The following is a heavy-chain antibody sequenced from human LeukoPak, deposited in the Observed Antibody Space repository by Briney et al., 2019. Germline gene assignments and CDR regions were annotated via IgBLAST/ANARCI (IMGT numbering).Heavy chain of an antibody. CDR1: GFTFSTYA. V-gene: IGHV3-64*01. CDR2: VSYNGGTT. Sequence: GGSLILSCAASGFTFSTYAMHWVRQAPGKGLEYVSAVSYNGGTTYYANSVKGRFTISRDNSKNTLYLQMGSLRAEDMAVYYCARVNGSGSYYDYWGQGTVVTVSS. D-gene: IGHD3-10*01. CDR3: ARVNGSGSYYDY. J-gene: IGHJ4*02.